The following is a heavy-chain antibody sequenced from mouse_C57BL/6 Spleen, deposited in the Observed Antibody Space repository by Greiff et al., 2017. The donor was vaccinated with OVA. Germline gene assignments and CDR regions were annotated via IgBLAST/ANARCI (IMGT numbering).Heavy chain of an antibody. J-gene: IGHJ4*01. Sequence: EVKLQESGGGLVKPGGSLKLPCAASGFTFSDYGMHWVRQAPEKGLEWVAYISSGSSTIYYADTVKGRFTISRDNAKNTLFLQMTSLRSEDTAMYYCARKYGNYEDAMDYWGQGTSVTVSS. CDR3: ARKYGNYEDAMDY. V-gene: IGHV5-17*01. CDR1: GFTFSDYG. D-gene: IGHD2-1*01. CDR2: ISSGSSTI.